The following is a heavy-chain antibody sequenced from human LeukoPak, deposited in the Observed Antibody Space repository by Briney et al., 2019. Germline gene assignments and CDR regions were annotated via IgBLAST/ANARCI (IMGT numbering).Heavy chain of an antibody. CDR2: ISDSSTYI. CDR1: GFAFSSYD. Sequence: GGSLRLSCAASGFAFSSYDMNWVRQAPGQGLEWVSSISDSSTYIYYADSLKGRFTISRDNAKNSLYLQINSLRVEDTAVYYCARGVRIAVADYWGQGTLVTVSS. CDR3: ARGVRIAVADY. D-gene: IGHD6-13*01. V-gene: IGHV3-21*01. J-gene: IGHJ4*02.